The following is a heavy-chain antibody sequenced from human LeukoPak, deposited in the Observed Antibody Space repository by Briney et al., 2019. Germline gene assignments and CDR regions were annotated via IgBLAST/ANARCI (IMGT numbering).Heavy chain of an antibody. V-gene: IGHV4-31*03. J-gene: IGHJ3*02. D-gene: IGHD2-2*01. CDR3: ARSGDCGSSTSCYAFDI. CDR2: IYYSGST. CDR1: GGSISSGGYY. Sequence: SETLSLTCTVSGGSISSGGYYWSWIRQHPGKGLEWIGYIYYSGSTYYNPSLKTRVTISVDTSKNQFSLKLSSVTAADTAAYYCARSGDCGSSTSCYAFDIWGQGTMVTVSS.